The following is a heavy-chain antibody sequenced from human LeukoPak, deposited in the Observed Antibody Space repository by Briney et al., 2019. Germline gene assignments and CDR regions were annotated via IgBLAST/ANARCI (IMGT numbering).Heavy chain of an antibody. CDR2: IKQDGSEK. J-gene: IGHJ4*02. V-gene: IGHV3-7*01. D-gene: IGHD4-11*01. CDR1: GFTFSSYW. CDR3: ASHYSNPHIGPIYYFDY. Sequence: PGGSLRLSCAASGFTFSSYWMSWVRQAPGKGLEWVAHIKQDGSEKYYVDSVKGRFTISRDNAKNSLYLQMNSLRAEDTAVYSCASHYSNPHIGPIYYFDYWGQGTLVTVSS.